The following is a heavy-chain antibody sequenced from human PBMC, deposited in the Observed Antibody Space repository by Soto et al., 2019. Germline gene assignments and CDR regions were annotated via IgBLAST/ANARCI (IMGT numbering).Heavy chain of an antibody. CDR2: MNPNSGNT. V-gene: IGHV1-8*01. J-gene: IGHJ4*02. Sequence: ASVKVSCKASGYTFTSYDINWVRQTTGQGLEWMGWMNPNSGNTGYAEKFQGSVTMTRNTSISTAYMELTNLRSEDTAIYYCARGLHSDRSGWYLAYWGQGALVTVSS. CDR3: ARGLHSDRSGWYLAY. D-gene: IGHD6-19*01. CDR1: GYTFTSYD.